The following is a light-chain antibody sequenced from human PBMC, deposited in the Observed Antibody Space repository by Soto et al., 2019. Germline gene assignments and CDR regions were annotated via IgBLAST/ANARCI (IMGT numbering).Light chain of an antibody. Sequence: EFVLTQSPATLSLSPGERATLSCRASQSVGRYLAWYQQKPGQAPRLLIYDAYNRATGIPARFSGSGSGTDFTLTISSLEPEDFAVYYCQQSSQWPPITFVQGTRLEMK. CDR1: QSVGRY. CDR3: QQSSQWPPIT. J-gene: IGKJ5*01. CDR2: DAY. V-gene: IGKV3-11*01.